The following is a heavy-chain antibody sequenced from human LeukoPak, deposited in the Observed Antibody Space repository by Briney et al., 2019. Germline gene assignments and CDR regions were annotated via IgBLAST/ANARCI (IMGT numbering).Heavy chain of an antibody. CDR3: AKDVCSSISCYARGVDY. CDR1: GFTFSSYG. CDR2: IRYDGSNK. J-gene: IGHJ4*02. Sequence: PGGSQRLSCAASGFTFSSYGMHWVRQAPGKGLEWVAFIRYDGSNKYYADSVKGRFTISRDNSKNTLYLQMNSLRTEDTAVYYCAKDVCSSISCYARGVDYWGQGTLVTVSS. D-gene: IGHD2-2*01. V-gene: IGHV3-30*02.